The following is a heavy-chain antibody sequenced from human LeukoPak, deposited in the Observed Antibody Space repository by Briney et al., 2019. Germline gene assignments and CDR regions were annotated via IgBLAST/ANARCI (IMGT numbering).Heavy chain of an antibody. CDR2: ISYDGSNK. V-gene: IGHV3-30-3*01. CDR3: EAHYGGNSGY. D-gene: IGHD4-23*01. J-gene: IGHJ4*02. CDR1: GFTFSSYA. Sequence: GGSLRLSCAASGFTFSSYAMHWVRQAPGKGLEWVAVISYDGSNKYYADSVKGRFTISRDNSKNTLYLQMNSLRAEDTAVYYCEAHYGGNSGYWGQGTLVTVSS.